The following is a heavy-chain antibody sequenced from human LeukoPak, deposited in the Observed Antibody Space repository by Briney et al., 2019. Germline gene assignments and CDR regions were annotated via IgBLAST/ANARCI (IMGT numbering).Heavy chain of an antibody. Sequence: GGSLRLSCTASGFTFSSYSMNWVRQAPGKGLEWVSYISSSGSTIYYADSVKGRFTISRDNAKNSLYLQMNSLRAEDTAVYYCAGEEGVREFDPWGQGTLVTVSS. V-gene: IGHV3-48*04. CDR1: GFTFSSYS. CDR3: AGEEGVREFDP. D-gene: IGHD2-8*01. CDR2: ISSSGSTI. J-gene: IGHJ5*02.